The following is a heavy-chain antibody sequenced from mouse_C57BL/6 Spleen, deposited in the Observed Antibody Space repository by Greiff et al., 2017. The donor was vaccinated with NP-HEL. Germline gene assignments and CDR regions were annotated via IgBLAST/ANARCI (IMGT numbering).Heavy chain of an antibody. CDR3: ARWASHFDY. D-gene: IGHD3-1*01. Sequence: VQLQQPGAELVMPGASVKLSCKASGYTFTSYWMHWVKQRPGQGLEWIGEIDPSDSYTNYNQKFKGKSTLTVDKSSSTAYMQLSSLTSEDSAVYYCARWASHFDYWGQGTTLTVSS. V-gene: IGHV1-69*01. J-gene: IGHJ2*01. CDR2: IDPSDSYT. CDR1: GYTFTSYW.